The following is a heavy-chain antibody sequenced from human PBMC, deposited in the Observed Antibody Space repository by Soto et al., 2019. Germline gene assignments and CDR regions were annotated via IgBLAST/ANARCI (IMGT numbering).Heavy chain of an antibody. CDR3: ARGPGSPRYYNGMDV. J-gene: IGHJ6*02. CDR2: IGIGCDT. D-gene: IGHD3-10*01. CDR1: GFTLSNHD. Sequence: HPGGSLRLSCAASGFTLSNHDMYWVRQATGKSLEWVSAIGIGCDTYYPASVKGRFTISRQNAKNSLYLQMNNLRAGDTAVYYCARGPGSPRYYNGMDVWGQGTTVTVSS. V-gene: IGHV3-13*01.